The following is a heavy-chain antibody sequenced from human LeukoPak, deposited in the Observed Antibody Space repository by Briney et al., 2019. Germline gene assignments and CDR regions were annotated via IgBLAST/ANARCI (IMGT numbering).Heavy chain of an antibody. D-gene: IGHD6-13*01. CDR3: AREGGGPGIAAAGDFYYYYYGMDV. CDR2: FYYSGST. V-gene: IGHV4-31*03. CDR1: GGSISSGGYY. Sequence: PSQTLSLTCTVSGGSISSGGYYWSWIRQHPGKGLEWVGYFYYSGSTYYYPSLKSRVTISVDTSKNQFSLKLSSVTAADTAVYYCAREGGGPGIAAAGDFYYYYYGMDVWGKGTTVTVSS. J-gene: IGHJ6*04.